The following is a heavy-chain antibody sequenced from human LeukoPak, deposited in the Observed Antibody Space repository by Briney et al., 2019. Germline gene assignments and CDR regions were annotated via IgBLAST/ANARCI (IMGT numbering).Heavy chain of an antibody. D-gene: IGHD5-12*01. Sequence: SQTLSLTCAVYGGSFSGYYWSWIRQPPGKGLEWIGEINHSGSTNYNPSLKSRVTISVDTSKNQFSLKLSSVTAADTAVYYCARRDIVATIDYWGQGTLVTVSP. CDR3: ARRDIVATIDY. V-gene: IGHV4-34*01. J-gene: IGHJ4*02. CDR2: INHSGST. CDR1: GGSFSGYY.